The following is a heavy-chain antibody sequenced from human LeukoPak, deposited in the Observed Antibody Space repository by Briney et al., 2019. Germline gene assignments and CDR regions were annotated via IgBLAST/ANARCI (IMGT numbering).Heavy chain of an antibody. CDR1: GFTFSSYS. D-gene: IGHD6-19*01. V-gene: IGHV3-21*01. CDR3: ARWLYSSGWAIDY. Sequence: GGSLRLSCAASGFTFSSYSMNWVRQAPGKGLEWVSSISTSSSYIYYADSVKGRITISRDNARKSLYLQMNSLRAEDTAVYYCARWLYSSGWAIDYWGQGTLVTVSS. J-gene: IGHJ4*02. CDR2: ISTSSSYI.